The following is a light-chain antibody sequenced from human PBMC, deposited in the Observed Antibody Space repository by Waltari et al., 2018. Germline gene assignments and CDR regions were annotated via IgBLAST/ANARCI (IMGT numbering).Light chain of an antibody. CDR1: QSVSSD. Sequence: EMVMTQSPATLSVSPGERATLSCRASQSVSSDLAWNQQKSGQAPRLLIYAASNRATGIPARFNGGGSGTEFTLTISSLQSGDSAVYYCQKYNNWPLTFGQGTKVEIK. CDR3: QKYNNWPLT. J-gene: IGKJ1*01. V-gene: IGKV3-15*01. CDR2: AAS.